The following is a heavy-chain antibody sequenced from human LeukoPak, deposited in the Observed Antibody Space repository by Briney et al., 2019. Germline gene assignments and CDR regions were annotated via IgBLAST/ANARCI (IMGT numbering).Heavy chain of an antibody. Sequence: PSETLSLSCAVYGGSFSGYYLNWIRQPPGKGLEWIGEINRGGSTNYNPSLKSRITISVDTSKNQFSLKLTSVTAADTAVYYCARNYNYGRYFFDSWGQGILVIVSS. V-gene: IGHV4-34*01. CDR3: ARNYNYGRYFFDS. J-gene: IGHJ4*02. D-gene: IGHD3-10*01. CDR2: INRGGST. CDR1: GGSFSGYY.